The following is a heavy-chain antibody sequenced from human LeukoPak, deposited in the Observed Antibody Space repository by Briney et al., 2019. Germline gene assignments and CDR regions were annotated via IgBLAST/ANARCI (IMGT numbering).Heavy chain of an antibody. CDR3: AGVYCSSTSCYAPYFDY. CDR2: IYYSGST. V-gene: IGHV4-59*01. D-gene: IGHD2-2*01. CDR1: GGSISSYY. J-gene: IGHJ4*02. Sequence: KPSETLSLTCTVSGGSISSYYWSWIRQPPGKGLEWIGYIYYSGSTNYNPSLKSRVTISVDTSKNQFSLKLSSVTAADTAVYYCAGVYCSSTSCYAPYFDYWGQGTLVTVSS.